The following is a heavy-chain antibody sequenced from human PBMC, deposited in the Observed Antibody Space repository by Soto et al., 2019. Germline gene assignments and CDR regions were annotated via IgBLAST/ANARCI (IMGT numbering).Heavy chain of an antibody. J-gene: IGHJ6*02. CDR2: ISYNGNNK. CDR3: ARVGLGVTYGNGLDV. CDR1: GLPFSGYA. Sequence: QVQLVESGGGVVQPGGSLRLSCAASGLPFSGYAFHWVRQAPGKGLECVAVISYNGNNKYYADSVKGRFTVSRDDSMTTVFLQMNILRDEDTAVYHCARVGLGVTYGNGLDVWGQGTTVTVSS. V-gene: IGHV3-30-3*01. D-gene: IGHD3-10*01.